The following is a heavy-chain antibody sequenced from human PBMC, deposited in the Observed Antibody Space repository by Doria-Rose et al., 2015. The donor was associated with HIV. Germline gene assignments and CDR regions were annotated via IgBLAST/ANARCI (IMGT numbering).Heavy chain of an antibody. CDR3: ARDHYDSGGYYRD. CDR2: ISSSSEYI. J-gene: IGHJ4*02. V-gene: IGHV3-21*03. CDR1: GFTFSRYS. Sequence: VKLLQSGGGLVKPGGSLRLSCAASGFTFSRYSMNWVRQAPGKGLEWVSSISSSSEYIYYVDSVQGRFTISRDNAKNSVYLQMNSLRTEDTAVYYCARDHYDSGGYYRDWGQGTRGTVSA. D-gene: IGHD3-22*01.